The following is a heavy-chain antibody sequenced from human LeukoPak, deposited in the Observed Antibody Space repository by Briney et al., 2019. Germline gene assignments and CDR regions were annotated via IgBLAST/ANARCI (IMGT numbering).Heavy chain of an antibody. CDR2: ISSSGSTI. J-gene: IGHJ4*02. CDR3: ASGHIVVVPAAIAQDY. D-gene: IGHD2-2*01. CDR1: GFTFSSYE. Sequence: PGGSLRLSCAASGFTFSSYEMNWVRQAPGKGLEWVSYISSSGSTIYYADSVKGRFTISRDNAKNSLYLQMNSPRAEDTAVYYCASGHIVVVPAAIAQDYWGQGTLVTVSS. V-gene: IGHV3-48*03.